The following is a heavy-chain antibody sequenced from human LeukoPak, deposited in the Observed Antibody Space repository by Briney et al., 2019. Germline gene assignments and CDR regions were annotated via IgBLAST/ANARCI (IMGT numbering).Heavy chain of an antibody. D-gene: IGHD2-2*01. V-gene: IGHV3-7*01. CDR2: INQDGSEK. Sequence: PGGSLRLSCGASGFTFDDYWMSWVRQAPGQGLEWVANINQDGSEKYYLDSAKVRFTISRDNAKNSLYLQVNSLRAEDTAVYYCARGGPSGYSSTRHFWGGNYYFDYWGQGSLVTVSS. J-gene: IGHJ4*02. CDR1: GFTFDDYW. CDR3: ARGGPSGYSSTRHFWGGNYYFDY.